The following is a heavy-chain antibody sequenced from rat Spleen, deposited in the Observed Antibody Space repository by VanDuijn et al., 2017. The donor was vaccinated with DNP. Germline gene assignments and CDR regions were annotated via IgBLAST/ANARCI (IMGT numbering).Heavy chain of an antibody. CDR1: GFTFSNYD. Sequence: EVQLVESGGDLVQPGRSLKLSCAASGFTFSNYDMTWVRQAPTKGLEWVASITYDGGSTYYRDSVKGRFTISRDNAKNTLFLQMDSLRSEDTATYYCATSGYGYDGYPFAYWGQGTLVTVSS. V-gene: IGHV5-20*01. CDR3: ATSGYGYDGYPFAY. J-gene: IGHJ3*01. CDR2: ITYDGGST. D-gene: IGHD1-12*03.